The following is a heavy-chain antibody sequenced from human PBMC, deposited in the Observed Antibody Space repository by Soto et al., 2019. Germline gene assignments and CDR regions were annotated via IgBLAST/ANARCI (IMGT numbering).Heavy chain of an antibody. CDR1: GFTFSSHG. J-gene: IGHJ4*02. Sequence: GGSPRLSCAASGFTFSSHGMHWVRQAPGKGLEWVAVIWYDGSKKYYADSVKGRFTISRDDSKNTLYLEMNTLRVEGTAVYFCAREDSTGWYSVYWGQGTLVTVSS. CDR2: IWYDGSKK. CDR3: AREDSTGWYSVY. D-gene: IGHD6-19*01. V-gene: IGHV3-33*01.